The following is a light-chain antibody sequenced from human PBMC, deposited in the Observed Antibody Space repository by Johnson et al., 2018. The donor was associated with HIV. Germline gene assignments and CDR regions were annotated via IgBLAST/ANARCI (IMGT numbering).Light chain of an antibody. J-gene: IGLJ1*01. CDR2: ENN. V-gene: IGLV1-51*02. CDR1: SSNIGNNY. Sequence: QSVLTQPPSVSAAPGQKVTISCSGSSSNIGNNYVSWYQQLPGTAPKLLIYENNKRPSGIPDRFSGSKSGTSATLDITGLQPGDEADYYCATWDNSWQGVFRPGTKVTVL. CDR3: ATWDNSWQGV.